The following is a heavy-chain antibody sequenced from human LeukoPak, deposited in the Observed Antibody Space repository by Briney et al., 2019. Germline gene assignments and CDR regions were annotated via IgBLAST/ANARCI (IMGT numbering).Heavy chain of an antibody. Sequence: SETLSLTCTVSGDSISTSNSYWGWIRQPPGKGLEWIGSFYYSGNTYYPPSFKSRATISLDTSKNQLSLQLTSVTAADTAVYYCARDKGSSWFTVTIQQNWFDPWGQGTLVTVSS. J-gene: IGHJ5*02. CDR3: ARDKGSSWFTVTIQQNWFDP. CDR2: FYYSGNT. D-gene: IGHD4-17*01. CDR1: GDSISTSNSY. V-gene: IGHV4-39*07.